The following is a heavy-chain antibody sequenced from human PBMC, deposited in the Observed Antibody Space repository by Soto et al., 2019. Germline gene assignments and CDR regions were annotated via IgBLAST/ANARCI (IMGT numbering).Heavy chain of an antibody. CDR1: GGSISSGGYY. CDR3: ARDSGYDYPYDY. D-gene: IGHD5-12*01. CDR2: IYYSGST. V-gene: IGHV4-31*03. Sequence: SETLSLTCTVSGGSISSGGYYWSWIRQHPGKGLEWIGYIYYSGSTYYNPSLKSRVTISVDTSKNQFSLKLSSVTAADTAVYYCARDSGYDYPYDYWGQGTLVTVSS. J-gene: IGHJ4*02.